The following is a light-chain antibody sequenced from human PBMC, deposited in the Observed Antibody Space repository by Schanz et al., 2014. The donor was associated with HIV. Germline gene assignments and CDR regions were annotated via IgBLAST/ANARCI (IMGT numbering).Light chain of an antibody. CDR3: ATWDDSLEGWV. CDR2: EVS. J-gene: IGLJ3*02. V-gene: IGLV2-23*02. CDR1: SSDVGSYNL. Sequence: QSALTQPASVSGSPGQSITISCTGTSSDVGSYNLVSWYQQHPGKAPKLMIYEVSKRPSGVSNRFSGSKSGNTASLTFSGLQAEDEADYYCATWDDSLEGWVFGGGTQLTVL.